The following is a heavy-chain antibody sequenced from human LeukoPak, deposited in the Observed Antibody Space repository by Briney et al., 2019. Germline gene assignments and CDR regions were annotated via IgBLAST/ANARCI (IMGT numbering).Heavy chain of an antibody. CDR3: ATIFPGGAFDI. CDR1: GYTFTSFD. J-gene: IGHJ3*02. Sequence: ASVEVSCKASGYTFTSFDINWVRQATGQGLEWMGWMNPNSGNTGYAQKFQGRVTITRNTSISTAYMELSSLRSEDTAVYYCATIFPGGAFDIWGQGTMVTVSS. D-gene: IGHD3-10*02. V-gene: IGHV1-8*03. CDR2: MNPNSGNT.